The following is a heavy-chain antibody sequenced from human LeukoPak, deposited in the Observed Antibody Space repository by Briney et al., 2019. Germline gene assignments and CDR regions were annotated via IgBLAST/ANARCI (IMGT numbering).Heavy chain of an antibody. CDR1: GGSLSGYY. J-gene: IGHJ6*02. D-gene: IGHD3-16*01. Sequence: SETLSLTCAVYGGSLSGYYWSWIRQPPGKGLEWIGEINHSGSTNYNPSLKSRVAMSVDTSKNQFSLKLSSVTAADTAVYYCARDGALAYGMDVWGQGTTVTVSS. CDR3: ARDGALAYGMDV. V-gene: IGHV4-34*01. CDR2: INHSGST.